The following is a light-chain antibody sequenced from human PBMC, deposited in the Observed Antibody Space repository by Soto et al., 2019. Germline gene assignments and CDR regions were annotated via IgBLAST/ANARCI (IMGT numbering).Light chain of an antibody. V-gene: IGLV2-8*01. CDR3: NSYAGSNNLV. CDR1: SSDVGGYNY. J-gene: IGLJ2*01. CDR2: EVS. Sequence: QSALTQPPSASGSPGRSVTISCTGTSSDVGGYNYVSWYQQHPGKAPKLMIYEVSKRPSGVPDRFSGSKSGNTASLTVSGLQAEDEADYYCNSYAGSNNLVFGGGTKLTVL.